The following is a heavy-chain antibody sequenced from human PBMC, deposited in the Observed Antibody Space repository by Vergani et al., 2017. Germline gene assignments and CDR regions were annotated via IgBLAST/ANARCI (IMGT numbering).Heavy chain of an antibody. J-gene: IGHJ4*02. CDR1: GFTLSNYD. CDR3: AKHFRGWGIDY. CDR2: IQFDGSHQ. D-gene: IGHD3-16*01. V-gene: IGHV3-30*02. Sequence: QVQLVESGGGVVQRGGSLRLSCATSGFTLSNYDMQWIRQGPGKGLEFVAFIQFDGSHQYYADSVKGRFTLSRDFSKNTLYLQMNSLRTDDTGTYYCAKHFRGWGIDYWGQGTQVIVSS.